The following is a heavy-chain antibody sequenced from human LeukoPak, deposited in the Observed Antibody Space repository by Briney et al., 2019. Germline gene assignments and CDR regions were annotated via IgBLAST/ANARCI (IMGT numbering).Heavy chain of an antibody. J-gene: IGHJ4*02. CDR2: IKHDESEK. Sequence: GGSLRLSCAASGFSFNSDWMDWVRQAPGKGLEWVANIKHDESEKNYLDSVKGRFTISRDNAQNSLYLQMNGLRVENTAVYYCTRRLDDWGQGTLVTVSS. V-gene: IGHV3-7*01. CDR3: TRRLDD. CDR1: GFSFNSDW. D-gene: IGHD3-16*01.